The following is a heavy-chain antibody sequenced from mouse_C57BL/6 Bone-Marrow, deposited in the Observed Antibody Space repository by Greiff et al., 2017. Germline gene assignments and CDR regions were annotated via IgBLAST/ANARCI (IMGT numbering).Heavy chain of an antibody. CDR1: GYTFTSYW. CDR2: IYPGSGST. V-gene: IGHV1-55*01. Sequence: QVQLQQPGAELVKPGASVKMSCKASGYTFTSYWITWVKQRPVQGLEWIGDIYPGSGSTNYNEKFKNKATLTVDTSSSTAYMQLSSLTSEDSSVYYCARPYYSNYWYFDVWDRGTTVTVSA. CDR3: ARPYYSNYWYFDV. J-gene: IGHJ1*03. D-gene: IGHD2-5*01.